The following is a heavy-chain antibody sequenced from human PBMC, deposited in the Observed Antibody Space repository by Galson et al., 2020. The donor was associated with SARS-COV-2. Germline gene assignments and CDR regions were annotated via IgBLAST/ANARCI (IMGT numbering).Heavy chain of an antibody. CDR1: GFTFSDYA. V-gene: IGHV3-23*01. J-gene: IGHJ4*02. CDR3: AKEVGSVAAASA. CDR2: ISGSGSST. D-gene: IGHD6-13*01. Sequence: GGSLRLSCVASGFTFSDYAMSWVRLAPGKGLEWVSSISGSGSSTYYADSVRGRFTISRNSINTLYLQMRSLRVEDTAIYYCAKEVGSVAAASAWGQGTLVTVSS.